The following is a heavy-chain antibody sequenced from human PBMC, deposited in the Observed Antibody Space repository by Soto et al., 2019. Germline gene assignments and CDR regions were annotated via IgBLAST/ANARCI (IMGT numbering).Heavy chain of an antibody. CDR2: IDPSDSYT. CDR1: GYTFTGHW. CDR3: TRHTGYDSSLDY. Sequence: PGESLKISCQGSGYTFTGHWISWVRQMPGKGLEWMGRIDPSDSYTDYSPTVQGHVTMSADKSINTAYLQWSSLQASETAVYYCTRHTGYDSSLDYWGQGTLVTVSS. D-gene: IGHD5-12*01. V-gene: IGHV5-10-1*01. J-gene: IGHJ4*02.